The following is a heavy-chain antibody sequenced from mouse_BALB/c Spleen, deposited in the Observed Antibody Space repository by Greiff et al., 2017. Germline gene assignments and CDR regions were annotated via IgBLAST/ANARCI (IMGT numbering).Heavy chain of an antibody. Sequence: VQLQQSGTVLARPGASVKMSCKASGYSFTSYWMHWVKQRPGQGLEWIGAIYPGNSDTSYNQKFKGKAKLTAVTSASTAYMELSSLTNEDSAVYYCTRSSYGYDAMDDWGQGTSVTVSS. J-gene: IGHJ4*01. D-gene: IGHD1-2*01. V-gene: IGHV1-5*01. CDR2: IYPGNSDT. CDR1: GYSFTSYW. CDR3: TRSSYGYDAMDD.